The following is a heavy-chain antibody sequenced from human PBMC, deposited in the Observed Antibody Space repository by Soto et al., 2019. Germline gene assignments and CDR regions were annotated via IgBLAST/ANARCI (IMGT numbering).Heavy chain of an antibody. Sequence: EVQLEESGGGVVQPGGSLRLSCAASGFTLSMYWMTWVRQAPGRGLEWVANIKQDGSKKSYLDSVRGRFTISRDKVRNSLYLQMDSLRAEDTALYYCARDVSPGSSSLYLDAFDIWGQGTMVIVSS. CDR2: IKQDGSKK. CDR1: GFTLSMYW. D-gene: IGHD6-13*01. CDR3: ARDVSPGSSSLYLDAFDI. J-gene: IGHJ3*02. V-gene: IGHV3-7*05.